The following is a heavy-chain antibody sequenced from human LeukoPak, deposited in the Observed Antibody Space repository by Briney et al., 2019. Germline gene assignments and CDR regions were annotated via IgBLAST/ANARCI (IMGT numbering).Heavy chain of an antibody. CDR1: GFTFSSYG. Sequence: PGGSLRLSCAASGFTFSSYGMSWVRQAPGKGLEWVSAISGSRSYTYYADSVKGRFTISRDNSKNTLYLQMNSLRAEDTAVYYCAKPSSGYYIDAFDIWGQGTMVTVSS. D-gene: IGHD3-22*01. V-gene: IGHV3-23*01. J-gene: IGHJ3*02. CDR2: ISGSRSYT. CDR3: AKPSSGYYIDAFDI.